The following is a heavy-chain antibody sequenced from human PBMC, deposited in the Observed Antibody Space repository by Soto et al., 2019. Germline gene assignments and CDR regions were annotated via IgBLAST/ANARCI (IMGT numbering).Heavy chain of an antibody. CDR3: ASSHYYDSSGYSRDY. CDR1: GFTFSDYY. Sequence: QVQLVESGGGLGKPGGSLRLSCAASGFTFSDYYMSWIRQAPGKGLEWVSYISSSGSTIYYADSVKGRVTISRDNAKNSLYLQTNSLRAEETAVDYCASSHYYDSSGYSRDYWGQGTLVTVSS. CDR2: ISSSGSTI. J-gene: IGHJ4*02. V-gene: IGHV3-11*01. D-gene: IGHD3-22*01.